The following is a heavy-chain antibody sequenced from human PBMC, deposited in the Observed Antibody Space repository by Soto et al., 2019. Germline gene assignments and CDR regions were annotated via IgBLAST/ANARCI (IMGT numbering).Heavy chain of an antibody. CDR2: TRNKANSYTT. D-gene: IGHD3-22*01. J-gene: IGHJ6*02. CDR3: ARAPRAVNGMYYYYGMDV. CDR1: GFTFSDHY. V-gene: IGHV3-72*01. Sequence: GGSLRLSCAASGFTFSDHYMDWVRQAPGKGLEWVGRTRNKANSYTTEYAASVKGRFTISRDDSKNSLYLQMNSLKTEDTAVYYCARAPRAVNGMYYYYGMDVWSQGTTVTVSS.